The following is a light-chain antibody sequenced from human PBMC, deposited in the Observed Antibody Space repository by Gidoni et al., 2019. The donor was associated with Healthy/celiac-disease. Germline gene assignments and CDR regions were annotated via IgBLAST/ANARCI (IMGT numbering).Light chain of an antibody. CDR3: QKYNSAPPT. Sequence: DIQMTQSPSSLSASVGDRVIITCRASQGISNYLAWYQQKPGKVPKLLIYAASTLQSGVPSRFRDSGSGTDFTLTISSLQPEDVATYYCQKYNSAPPTFGGGTKVEIK. V-gene: IGKV1-27*01. CDR2: AAS. J-gene: IGKJ4*01. CDR1: QGISNY.